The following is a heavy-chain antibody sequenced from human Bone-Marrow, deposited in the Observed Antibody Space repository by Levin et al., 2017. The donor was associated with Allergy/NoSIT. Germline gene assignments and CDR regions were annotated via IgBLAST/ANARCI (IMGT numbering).Heavy chain of an antibody. CDR1: GGSVSSGSYY. V-gene: IGHV4-61*01. CDR2: IYYSGST. D-gene: IGHD2-15*01. J-gene: IGHJ4*02. CDR3: AREGVVVAAPTPGQYYFDY. Sequence: PSETLSLTCTVSGGSVSSGSYYWSWIRQPPGKGLEWIGYIYYSGSTNYNPSLKSRVTISVDTSKNQFSLKLSSVTAADTAVYYCAREGVVVAAPTPGQYYFDYWGQGTLVTVSS.